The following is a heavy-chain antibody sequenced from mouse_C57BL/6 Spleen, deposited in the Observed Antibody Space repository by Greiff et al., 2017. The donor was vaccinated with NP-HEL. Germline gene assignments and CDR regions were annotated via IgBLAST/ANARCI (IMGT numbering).Heavy chain of an antibody. CDR1: GYTFTSYW. Sequence: QVQLQQPGAELVMPGASVKLSCKASGYTFTSYWMHWVKQRPGQGLEWIGEIDPSDSYTNYNQKFKGKSTLTVDKSSSTAYMQLSSLTSEDSAVYYCARRITTVLDYWGQGTTLTVSS. D-gene: IGHD1-1*01. J-gene: IGHJ2*01. CDR3: ARRITTVLDY. CDR2: IDPSDSYT. V-gene: IGHV1-69*01.